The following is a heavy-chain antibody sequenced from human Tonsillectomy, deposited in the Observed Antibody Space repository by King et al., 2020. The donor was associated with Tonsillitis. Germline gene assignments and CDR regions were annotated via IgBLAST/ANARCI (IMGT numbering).Heavy chain of an antibody. CDR1: GYRFTKYR. Sequence: QLVQSGAEVKKPGESLKISCKGSGYRFTKYRIAWGRQRPGKGLEWSGIIYPGDSDYRYSPAFQGQVTISADKSISTAYLQWSSLKASETAIYYCARLVGAAAAGTGFDYWGQGTLVTVSS. V-gene: IGHV5-51*03. J-gene: IGHJ4*02. CDR2: IYPGDSDY. D-gene: IGHD6-13*01. CDR3: ARLVGAAAAGTGFDY.